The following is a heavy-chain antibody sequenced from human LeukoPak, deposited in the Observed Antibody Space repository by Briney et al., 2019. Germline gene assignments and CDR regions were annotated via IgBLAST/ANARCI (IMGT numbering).Heavy chain of an antibody. Sequence: GGSLTLSCAASGLTFSTYAMSWVRQAPGKGPEWVSAISGSGGNTYYADSVKGRFTISRDNTKNSLYLQMNSLRAEETAVYYCARDHTRVYFDYWGQGTLVTVSS. D-gene: IGHD5/OR15-5a*01. CDR3: ARDHTRVYFDY. CDR2: ISGSGGNT. J-gene: IGHJ4*02. CDR1: GLTFSTYA. V-gene: IGHV3-23*01.